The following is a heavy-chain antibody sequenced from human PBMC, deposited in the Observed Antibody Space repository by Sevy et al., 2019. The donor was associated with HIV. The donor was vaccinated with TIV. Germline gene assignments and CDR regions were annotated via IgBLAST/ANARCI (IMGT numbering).Heavy chain of an antibody. CDR1: NYSISSGYY. CDR2: GYHGGST. J-gene: IGHJ6*02. V-gene: IGHV4-38-2*01. Sequence: SETLSLTCAVSNYSISSGYYRGWIRQPPGKGLEWIGNGYHGGSTYYNPSLQSRVTISLDTSKNPFSLRLRSVTAADTAVYYCARASGGDRLDYYGMDVWGQGTTVTVSS. D-gene: IGHD2-21*02. CDR3: ARASGGDRLDYYGMDV.